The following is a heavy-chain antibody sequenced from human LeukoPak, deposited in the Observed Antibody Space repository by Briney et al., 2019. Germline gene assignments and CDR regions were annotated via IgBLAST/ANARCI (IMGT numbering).Heavy chain of an antibody. CDR2: INWNGGST. D-gene: IGHD2-2*01. J-gene: IGHJ5*02. V-gene: IGHV3-20*04. CDR3: ARGSIVVVHTWSWFDP. Sequence: GGSLRLSCAASGFTFDDYGMSWVRQAPGKGLEWVSGINWNGGSTGYADSVKGRFTISRDNAKNSLYLQMNSLRAEDTAVYYCARGSIVVVHTWSWFDPWGQGTLVTVSS. CDR1: GFTFDDYG.